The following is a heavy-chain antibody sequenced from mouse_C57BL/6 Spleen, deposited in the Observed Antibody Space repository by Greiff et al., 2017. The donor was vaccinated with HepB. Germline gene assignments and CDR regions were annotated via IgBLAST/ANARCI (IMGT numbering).Heavy chain of an antibody. D-gene: IGHD1-1*01. CDR2: INPGSGGT. J-gene: IGHJ1*03. V-gene: IGHV1-54*01. CDR3: ARKTTDWYFDV. Sequence: QVQLQQSGAELVRPGTSVKVSCKASGYAFTNYLIEWVKQRPGQGLEWIGVINPGSGGTNYNEKFKSKATLTVDKPSSTAYMQLSSLTSEDSAVYYCARKTTDWYFDVWGTGTTVTVSS. CDR1: GYAFTNYL.